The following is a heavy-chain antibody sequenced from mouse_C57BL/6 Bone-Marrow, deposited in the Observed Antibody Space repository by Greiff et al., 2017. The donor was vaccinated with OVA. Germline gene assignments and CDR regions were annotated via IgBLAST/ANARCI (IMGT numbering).Heavy chain of an antibody. CDR3: TTYYYGSRGYFDV. CDR2: IDPENGDT. J-gene: IGHJ1*03. D-gene: IGHD1-1*01. V-gene: IGHV14-4*01. Sequence: VQLQQSGAELVRPGASVKLSCTASGFNIKDDYMHWVKQRPEQGLEWIGWIDPENGDTEYASKFQGKATITADTSSNTAYLPLSSLTSEDTAVYYCTTYYYGSRGYFDVWGTGTTVTVSS. CDR1: GFNIKDDY.